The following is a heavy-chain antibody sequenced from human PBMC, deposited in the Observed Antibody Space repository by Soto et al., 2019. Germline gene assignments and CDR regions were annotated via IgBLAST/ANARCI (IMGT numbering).Heavy chain of an antibody. D-gene: IGHD3-10*01. CDR2: IKSKTDGGTT. CDR1: GFTFSNAW. J-gene: IGHJ3*02. CDR3: NTEGLRWFGTDAFDI. Sequence: EVQLVESGGGLVKPGGSLRLSCAASGFTFSNAWMNWVRQAPGKGLEWVGRIKSKTDGGTTDYAAPVKGRFTISRDDSKNTLYLQMNSLKTGDAAVYYCNTEGLRWFGTDAFDIWGQGTMVTVSS. V-gene: IGHV3-15*07.